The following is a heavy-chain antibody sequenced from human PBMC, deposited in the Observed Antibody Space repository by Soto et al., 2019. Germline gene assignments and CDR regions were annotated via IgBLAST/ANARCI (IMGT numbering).Heavy chain of an antibody. CDR2: INPNSGGT. V-gene: IGHV1-2*02. Sequence: ASVKVSCKASGYTFTGYYMHWVRQAPGQGLEWMGWINPNSGGTNYAQKFQGRVTMTRDTSISTAYMGLSRLRSDDTAVYYCARDRIDSGSYWGPPTYWGQGALVTVSS. CDR3: ARDRIDSGSYWGPPTY. CDR1: GYTFTGYY. J-gene: IGHJ4*02. D-gene: IGHD1-26*01.